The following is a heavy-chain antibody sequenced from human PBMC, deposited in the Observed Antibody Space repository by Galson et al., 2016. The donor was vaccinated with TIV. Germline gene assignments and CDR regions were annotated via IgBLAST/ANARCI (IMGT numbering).Heavy chain of an antibody. J-gene: IGHJ6*04. V-gene: IGHV3-30*14. D-gene: IGHD4-17*01. Sequence: SLRLSCAAAGFNFNNYAMHWVRQAPGKGLEWVAGITYDGSNKNYAQFVKGRITVSRDTSRNTLYLQMNSLRPEDTAVYYCARTYDYGDKYYFGLDVRGKGATVTVSS. CDR3: ARTYDYGDKYYFGLDV. CDR2: ITYDGSNK. CDR1: GFNFNNYA.